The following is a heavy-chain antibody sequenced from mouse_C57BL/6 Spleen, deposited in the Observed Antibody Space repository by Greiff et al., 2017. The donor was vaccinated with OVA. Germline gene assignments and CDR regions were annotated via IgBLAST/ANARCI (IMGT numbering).Heavy chain of an antibody. CDR3: TKSIPLYYGSSPWFAY. CDR2: IRNKANNHAT. CDR1: GFTFSDAW. J-gene: IGHJ3*01. Sequence: EVKLEESGGGLVQPGGSMKLSCAASGFTFSDAWMDWVRQSPEKGLEWVAEIRNKANNHATYYAESVKGRFTISRDDSKSSVYLQMNSLRAEDTGIYFCTKSIPLYYGSSPWFAYWGQGTLVTVSA. V-gene: IGHV6-6*01. D-gene: IGHD1-1*01.